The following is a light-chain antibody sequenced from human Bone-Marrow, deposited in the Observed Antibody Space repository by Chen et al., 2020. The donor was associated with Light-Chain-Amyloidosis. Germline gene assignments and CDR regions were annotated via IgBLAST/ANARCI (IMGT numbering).Light chain of an antibody. CDR1: NVGSTS. CDR3: QVWDRSSDRPV. CDR2: VDS. J-gene: IGLJ3*02. V-gene: IGLV3-21*02. Sequence: SYVLTQPSSVPVAPGQTATIACGGNNVGSTSVHWYQPTPGQAPLLVVYVDSDRPSGIPERLSSSNAGNTATLTIGRVEAGDVADHYCQVWDRSSDRPVFGGGTKLTVL.